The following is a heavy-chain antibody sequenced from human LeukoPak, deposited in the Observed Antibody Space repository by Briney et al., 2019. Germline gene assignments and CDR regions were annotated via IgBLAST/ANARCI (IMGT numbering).Heavy chain of an antibody. J-gene: IGHJ3*02. CDR2: ISWNSGSI. Sequence: GGSLRLSCAASGFTFDDYAMHWVRQAPGKGLEWVSGISWNSGSIGYADSVKGRLTTSRDNAKNSLYLQMNSLRAEDTALYYCAKGRGPNDAFDIWGQGTMVTVSS. CDR1: GFTFDDYA. CDR3: AKGRGPNDAFDI. V-gene: IGHV3-9*01.